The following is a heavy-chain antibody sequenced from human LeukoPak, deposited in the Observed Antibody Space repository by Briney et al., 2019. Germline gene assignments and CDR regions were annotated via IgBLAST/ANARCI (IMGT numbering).Heavy chain of an antibody. CDR1: GYTFTGYY. CDR3: ARGRPFYYASGSYLIGY. J-gene: IGHJ4*02. CDR2: INPNSGGT. D-gene: IGHD3-10*01. Sequence: ALVKVSCKASGYTFTGYYMHWVRQAPGQGLEWMGWINPNSGGTNYAQKFQDRVTMTRDTSISTAYMELNRVRSDDTAIYYCARGRPFYYASGSYLIGYWGRGTLVTASS. V-gene: IGHV1-2*02.